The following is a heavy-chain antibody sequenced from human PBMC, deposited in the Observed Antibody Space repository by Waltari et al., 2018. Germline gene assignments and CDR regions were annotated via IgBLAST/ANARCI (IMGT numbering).Heavy chain of an antibody. Sequence: QVQLQESGPGLVKPSETLSLTCAVSGYSISSGYYWGWIRQPPGKGLEWSGSIDHSVCTTYSPPCKRRVTRSVDTSKNQFSLKLSSVTAADTAVYYCARHLGPMLSPAWFDPWGQGTLVTVSS. V-gene: IGHV4-38-2*01. CDR1: GYSISSGYY. CDR3: ARHLGPMLSPAWFDP. D-gene: IGHD3-16*01. CDR2: IDHSVCT. J-gene: IGHJ5*02.